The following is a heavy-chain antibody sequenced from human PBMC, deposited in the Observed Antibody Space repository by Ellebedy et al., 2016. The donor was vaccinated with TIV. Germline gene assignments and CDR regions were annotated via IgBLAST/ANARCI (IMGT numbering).Heavy chain of an antibody. CDR2: LYYSGST. Sequence: SETLSLTCTVSGGSISSYYWSWIRQPPGKGLEWIGSLYYSGSTYYNPSLKSRVTISVDASKNQFSLKLSSVTAADTAVYYCAGRDYCTNGVCYRSNSNDWYFDLWGRGTLVTVSS. V-gene: IGHV4-59*05. D-gene: IGHD2-8*01. CDR3: AGRDYCTNGVCYRSNSNDWYFDL. J-gene: IGHJ2*01. CDR1: GGSISSYY.